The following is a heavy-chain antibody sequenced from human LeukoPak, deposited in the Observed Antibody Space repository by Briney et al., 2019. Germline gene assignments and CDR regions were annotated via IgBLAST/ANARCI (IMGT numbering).Heavy chain of an antibody. V-gene: IGHV4-61*02. CDR1: GASVSSGDYY. CDR2: IYTSGST. J-gene: IGHJ4*02. D-gene: IGHD3-22*01. Sequence: SETLSLTCTVSGASVSSGDYYWSWIRQPAWKELEWIGRIYTSGSTSYNPSLKSRVTISVDTSKNQVSLKLSSVTAADTAVYYCARLVNPSLFDYWGQGTLVTVSS. CDR3: ARLVNPSLFDY.